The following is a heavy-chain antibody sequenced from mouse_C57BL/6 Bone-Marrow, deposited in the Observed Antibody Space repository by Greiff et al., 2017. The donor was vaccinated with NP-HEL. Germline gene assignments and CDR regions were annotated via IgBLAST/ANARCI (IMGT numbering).Heavy chain of an antibody. CDR2: ISDGGSYT. V-gene: IGHV5-4*01. J-gene: IGHJ1*03. CDR3: ASARLGRGYFDV. CDR1: GFTFSSYA. Sequence: EVQLQQSGGGLVKPGGSLKLSCAASGFTFSSYAMSWVRQTPEKRLEWVATISDGGSYTYYPENVKGRFTISRDKAKNNLYLQMSHLKSEDTAMYYCASARLGRGYFDVWGTGTTVTVSS. D-gene: IGHD4-1*01.